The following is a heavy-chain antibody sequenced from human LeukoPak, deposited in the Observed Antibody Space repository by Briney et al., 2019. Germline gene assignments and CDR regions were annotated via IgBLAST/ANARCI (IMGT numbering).Heavy chain of an antibody. J-gene: IGHJ3*02. V-gene: IGHV3-30*03. Sequence: GGSLRLSCAASGFTFNNYGIHWVRRAPGKGLEWVAVISYDGSNKYYADSVKGRFTISRDNSKNTLYLQMNSLRAEDTAVYYCATLSSQGDYDSIWGQGTMVTVSS. CDR2: ISYDGSNK. CDR1: GFTFNNYG. CDR3: ATLSSQGDYDSI. D-gene: IGHD3-22*01.